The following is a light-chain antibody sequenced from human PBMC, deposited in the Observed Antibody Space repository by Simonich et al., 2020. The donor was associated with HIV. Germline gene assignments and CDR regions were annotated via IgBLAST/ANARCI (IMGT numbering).Light chain of an antibody. CDR2: GAS. CDR1: QSVSSSY. Sequence: EIVMTQSPATLSLSPGERATLSCRASQSVSSSYLSWYQQKPGQAPRLLMYGASTRATGIPARFSGSGSGTDFTLTISSLEPEDFAVYYCQQRSNWPPTFGQGTKLEIK. V-gene: IGKV3D-7*01. CDR3: QQRSNWPPT. J-gene: IGKJ2*01.